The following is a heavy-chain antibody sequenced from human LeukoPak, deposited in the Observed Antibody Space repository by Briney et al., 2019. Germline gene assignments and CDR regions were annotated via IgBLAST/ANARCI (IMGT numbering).Heavy chain of an antibody. CDR2: ISSSSSYI. CDR3: ARDFRIAVASNWYFDL. D-gene: IGHD6-19*01. V-gene: IGHV3-21*01. CDR1: GFTFSSYS. J-gene: IGHJ2*01. Sequence: PGGSLRLSCAASGFTFSSYSMSWVRQAPGKGLEWVSSISSSSSYIYYADSVKGRFTISRDNAKNSLYLQMNSLRAEDTAVYYCARDFRIAVASNWYFDLWGRGTLVTVSS.